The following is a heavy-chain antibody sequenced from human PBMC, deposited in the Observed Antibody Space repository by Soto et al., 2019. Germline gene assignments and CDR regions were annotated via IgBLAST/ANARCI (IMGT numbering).Heavy chain of an antibody. CDR2: IYYSGST. CDR3: ARQYDTNYSDTSGYVFYFDY. D-gene: IGHD3-22*01. CDR1: GGSISSSGYY. V-gene: IGHV4-39*01. J-gene: IGHJ4*02. Sequence: WETLSLTCTVSGGSISSSGYYWGWIRQAPGKGLEWIGSIYYSGSTYYNPSLKSRVTISVDTSKNQFSLKLGPVTAADTAVYYCARQYDTNYSDTSGYVFYFDYWGQGTLVTLSS.